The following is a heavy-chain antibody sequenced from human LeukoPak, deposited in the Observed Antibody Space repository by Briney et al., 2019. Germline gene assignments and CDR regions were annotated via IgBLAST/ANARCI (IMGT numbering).Heavy chain of an antibody. J-gene: IGHJ4*02. Sequence: GGSLRLSCAASGFTFSGSAMHWVRQASGKGLEWVGRIRSKANSYATAYAASVKGRFTISRDDSKNTAYLQMNSLKTEDTAVYYCTRLGISGTTSGTDYWGQGTLVTVSS. CDR3: TRLGISGTTSGTDY. CDR2: IRSKANSYAT. D-gene: IGHD1-1*01. V-gene: IGHV3-73*01. CDR1: GFTFSGSA.